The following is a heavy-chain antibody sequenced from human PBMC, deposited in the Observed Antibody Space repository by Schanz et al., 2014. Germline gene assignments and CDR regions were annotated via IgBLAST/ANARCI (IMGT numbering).Heavy chain of an antibody. D-gene: IGHD6-13*01. V-gene: IGHV3-23*01. CDR1: GFSFSDHA. Sequence: PGGSLRLSCAASGFSFSDHAMDWVRQAAGKGLEWVSSFNDGGVNKYYADSVKGRFTISSDNSKSTLYLQMSSLRAEDTAVYYCAKSQGSSFDSWGQGTLVTVSS. CDR2: FNDGGVNK. CDR3: AKSQGSSFDS. J-gene: IGHJ4*02.